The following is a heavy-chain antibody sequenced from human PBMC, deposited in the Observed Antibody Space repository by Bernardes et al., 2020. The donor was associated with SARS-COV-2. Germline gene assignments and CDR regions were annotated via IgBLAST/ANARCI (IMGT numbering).Heavy chain of an antibody. V-gene: IGHV5-51*01. Sequence: GESLKISCKGSGYNFTSHWIGWVRPMPGKGLEWMGVIYPGDSDTRYSPSFQGQVTISADKSITTAYLQWSSLKASDTAIYYCARAGVVAGTPYFDSWGQGSLVTVSS. J-gene: IGHJ4*02. D-gene: IGHD6-19*01. CDR2: IYPGDSDT. CDR3: ARAGVVAGTPYFDS. CDR1: GYNFTSHW.